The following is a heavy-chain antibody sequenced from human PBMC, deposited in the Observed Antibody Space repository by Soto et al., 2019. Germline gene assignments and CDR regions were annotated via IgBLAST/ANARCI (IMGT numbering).Heavy chain of an antibody. CDR3: ARATTILEWPQDY. D-gene: IGHD1-7*01. V-gene: IGHV1-69*13. CDR2: IIPIFGTA. CDR1: GGTFSSYA. J-gene: IGHJ4*02. Sequence: SVKVSCKASGGTFSSYAISWVRQAPGQGLEWMGGIIPIFGTANYAQKFQGRVTITADESTSTAYMELSSLRSEDTAVYYCARATTILEWPQDYRGQGTLVTVSS.